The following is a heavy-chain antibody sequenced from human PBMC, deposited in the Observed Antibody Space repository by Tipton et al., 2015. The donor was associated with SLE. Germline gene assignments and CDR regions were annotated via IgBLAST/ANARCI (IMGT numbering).Heavy chain of an antibody. CDR3: AKDWGYSGYDYFFDY. V-gene: IGHV3-30*02. D-gene: IGHD5-12*01. Sequence: SLRLSCAASRFDFRNYGMHWVRQAPGKGLELVAFIRFDGSDKYYADSVEGRFAISRDNTQETLYLQMNSLTAEDTAIYYCAKDWGYSGYDYFFDYWGQGTLVTVPS. CDR1: RFDFRNYG. J-gene: IGHJ4*02. CDR2: IRFDGSDK.